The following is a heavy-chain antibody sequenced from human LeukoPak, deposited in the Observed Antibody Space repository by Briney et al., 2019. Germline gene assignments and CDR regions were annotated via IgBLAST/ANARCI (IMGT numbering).Heavy chain of an antibody. CDR1: GFTFSSYS. Sequence: GGSLRLSCAASGFTFSSYSMNWVRQAPGKGLEWVSSISSSSTYIYYADSVKGRFTISRDNAKNSLYLQMNSLRAEDTAVYYCVRGRERVAATNNWFDPWGQGTLVTVSS. V-gene: IGHV3-21*01. D-gene: IGHD2-15*01. CDR3: VRGRERVAATNNWFDP. CDR2: ISSSSTYI. J-gene: IGHJ5*02.